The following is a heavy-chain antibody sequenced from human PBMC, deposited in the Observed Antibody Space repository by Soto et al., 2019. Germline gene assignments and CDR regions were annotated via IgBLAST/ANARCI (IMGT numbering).Heavy chain of an antibody. CDR2: IYHSGST. V-gene: IGHV4-4*02. CDR1: GASISSTDW. CDR3: AIPDAGDFKY. Sequence: QVQLQESGPGLVKPSGTLSLTCAVSGASISSTDWWSWVRQPPGKGLEWLGAIYHSGSTYYIPSLRSQVAISVDTSQNLFSLSLTSVTAEDTAVYYCAIPDAGDFKYWGQGALVTVSS. D-gene: IGHD2-8*01. J-gene: IGHJ4*02.